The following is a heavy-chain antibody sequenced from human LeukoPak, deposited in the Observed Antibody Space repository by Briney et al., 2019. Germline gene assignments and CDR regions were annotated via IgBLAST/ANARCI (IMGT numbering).Heavy chain of an antibody. CDR2: ISWNSGSI. CDR3: AKVVDYDILTGVFDY. CDR1: GFTFDDYA. D-gene: IGHD3-9*01. J-gene: IGHJ4*02. V-gene: IGHV3-9*01. Sequence: GRSLRLSCAASGFTFDDYAMHWVRQAPGKGLEWVSGISWNSGSIGYADSVKGRFTISRDNAKNSLYLQMNSLRAEDTALYYCAKVVDYDILTGVFDYWGQGTLVTVSS.